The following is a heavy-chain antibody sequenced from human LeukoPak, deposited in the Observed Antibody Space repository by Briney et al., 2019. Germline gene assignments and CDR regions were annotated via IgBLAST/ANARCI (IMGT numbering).Heavy chain of an antibody. CDR2: ISGSGGIT. V-gene: IGHV3-23*01. CDR1: GFTFNNYA. D-gene: IGHD6-19*01. Sequence: GGSLRLSCAPSGFTFNNYAMGWVRQAPGKGLEWVSGISGSGGITYYADSVKGRFTISRDNSKNTLNLQMNSLRVEDTAVYYCAKYPTSGWWADVWGQGTTVTVSS. CDR3: AKYPTSGWWADV. J-gene: IGHJ6*02.